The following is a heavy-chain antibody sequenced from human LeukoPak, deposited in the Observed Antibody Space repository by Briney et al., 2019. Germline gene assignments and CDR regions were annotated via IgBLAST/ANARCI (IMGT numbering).Heavy chain of an antibody. CDR1: GFTFSSYA. CDR2: ISYDGSNK. V-gene: IGHV3-30-3*02. CDR3: AKLGYCSGGSCYPLYYYYGMDV. Sequence: GGSLRLSCEASGFTFSSYAMHWVRQAPGKGLEWVAVISYDGSNKYYADSVKGRFTISRDNSKNTLYLQMNSLRAEDTAVYYCAKLGYCSGGSCYPLYYYYGMDVWGQGTTVTVSS. D-gene: IGHD2-15*01. J-gene: IGHJ6*02.